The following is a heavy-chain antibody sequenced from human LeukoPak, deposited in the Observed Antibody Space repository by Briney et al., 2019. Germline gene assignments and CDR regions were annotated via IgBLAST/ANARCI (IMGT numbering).Heavy chain of an antibody. Sequence: GGSLRLSCAASGFTVSSNYMSWVRQAPGKGLEWVSVIYSGGSTYYADSVKGRFTISRDNSKNTLYLQMNSLRAENTAVYYCARDQGDDAFDIWGQGTMVTVSS. CDR3: ARDQGDDAFDI. CDR2: IYSGGST. CDR1: GFTVSSNY. V-gene: IGHV3-66*02. D-gene: IGHD3-16*01. J-gene: IGHJ3*02.